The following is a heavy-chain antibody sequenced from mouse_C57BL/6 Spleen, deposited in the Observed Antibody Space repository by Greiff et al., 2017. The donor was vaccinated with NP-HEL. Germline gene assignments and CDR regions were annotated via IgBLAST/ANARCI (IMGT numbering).Heavy chain of an antibody. D-gene: IGHD2-1*01. V-gene: IGHV1-69*01. CDR2: IDPSDSYT. CDR3: ARNYGNPYAMDY. CDR1: GYTFTSYW. J-gene: IGHJ4*01. Sequence: VQGVESGAELVKPGASMKLSCKASGYTFTSYWMHWVKQRPGQGLEWIGEIDPSDSYTNYNQKFKGKSTLTVDKSSSTAYMQLSSLTSEDSAVYYCARNYGNPYAMDYWGQGTSVTVSS.